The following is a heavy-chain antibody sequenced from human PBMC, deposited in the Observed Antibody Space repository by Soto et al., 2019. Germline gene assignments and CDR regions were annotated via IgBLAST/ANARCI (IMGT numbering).Heavy chain of an antibody. Sequence: QVQLQESGPGLVKPSQTLSLTCTVSGASISSADYYWSWIRQPPGKGLEWIGYFHSSGATYKDPSLXSXVXITXDTSKNQTSLKLDSVTAADTAIYYCASIWFGDFDYWGHGTLVTISS. CDR2: FHSSGAT. D-gene: IGHD3-10*01. J-gene: IGHJ4*01. CDR3: ASIWFGDFDY. CDR1: GASISSADYY. V-gene: IGHV4-30-4*01.